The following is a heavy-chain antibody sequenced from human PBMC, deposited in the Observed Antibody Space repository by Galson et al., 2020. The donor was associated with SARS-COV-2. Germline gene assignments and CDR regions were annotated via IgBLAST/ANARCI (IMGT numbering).Heavy chain of an antibody. D-gene: IGHD6-19*01. CDR2: IYDSGRI. V-gene: IGHV4-39*01. CDR3: VRHSRQWLVPGYYFDY. CDR1: GDSTSRTIYY. J-gene: IGHJ4*02. Sequence: SQTLSLTCPVFGDSTSRTIYYWGWIRQAPGKGLEWIGSIYDSGRIFYNPSLKSRVTISVDASKSRISLKLNSVTAADTALYYCVRHSRQWLVPGYYFDYWGQGTLATVSS.